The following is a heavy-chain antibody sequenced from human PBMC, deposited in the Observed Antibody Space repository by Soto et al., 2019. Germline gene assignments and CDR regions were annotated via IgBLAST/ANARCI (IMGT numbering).Heavy chain of an antibody. CDR1: GYNFGTYW. CDR2: IDPRDSYV. D-gene: IGHD2-21*01. J-gene: IGHJ3*02. V-gene: IGHV5-10-1*01. Sequence: GESLKISCKVSGYNFGTYWITWVRQVPGKGLEWMGRIDPRDSYVNYSPSFRGHVTLSVDKSTNTASLQWNTLKASDTAIYYCARQGSAVWPLDIWGQGTMVTVSS. CDR3: ARQGSAVWPLDI.